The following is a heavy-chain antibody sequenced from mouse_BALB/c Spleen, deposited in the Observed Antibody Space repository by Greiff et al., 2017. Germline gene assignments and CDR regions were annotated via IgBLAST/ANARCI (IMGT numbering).Heavy chain of an antibody. V-gene: IGHV14-4*02. CDR1: GFNIKDYY. Sequence: EVQLQQSGAELVRSGASVKLSCTASGFNIKDYYMHWVKQRPEQGLEWIGWIDPENGDTEYAPKFQGKATMTADTSSNTAYLQLSSLTSEDTAVYYCNARAARATLGYWGQGTTLTVSS. D-gene: IGHD3-1*01. J-gene: IGHJ2*01. CDR2: IDPENGDT. CDR3: NARAARATLGY.